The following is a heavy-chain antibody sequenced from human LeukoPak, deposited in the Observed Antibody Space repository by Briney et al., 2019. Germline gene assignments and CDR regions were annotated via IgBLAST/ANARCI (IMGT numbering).Heavy chain of an antibody. V-gene: IGHV3-33*01. CDR1: GPTFSSYG. Sequence: PGGSLRLSCAASGPTFSSYGMHWVRQAPGKGLEWVALIWYDGSNKYYADSVKGRFTISTDNSKSTLYLQMNSLRAEDTAVYYCARDYGSGIDCWGQGTLVTVSS. J-gene: IGHJ4*02. CDR2: IWYDGSNK. D-gene: IGHD3-10*01. CDR3: ARDYGSGIDC.